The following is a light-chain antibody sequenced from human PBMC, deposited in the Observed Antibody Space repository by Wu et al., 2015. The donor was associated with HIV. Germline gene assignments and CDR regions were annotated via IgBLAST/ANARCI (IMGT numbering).Light chain of an antibody. CDR2: GAS. J-gene: IGKJ5*01. CDR3: QQYHFWPPIT. Sequence: EIVMTQSPASLSVSPGERATLSCRASQTVNSNVAWYQHKPGQAPRLLIYGASARATGIPARFTGSGSGAEFTLTISSLQSEDFAVYYCQQYHFWPPITFGQGTRLEIK. CDR1: QTVNSN. V-gene: IGKV3-15*01.